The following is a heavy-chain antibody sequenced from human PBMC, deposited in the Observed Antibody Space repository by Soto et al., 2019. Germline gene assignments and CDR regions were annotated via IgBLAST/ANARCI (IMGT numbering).Heavy chain of an antibody. V-gene: IGHV4-31*03. CDR3: ARVSARTVTTKNWYFDL. CDR1: GGSISSGGYY. CDR2: IYYSGST. D-gene: IGHD4-17*01. Sequence: SETLSLTCTVSGGSISSGGYYWSWIRQHPGKGLEWIGYIYYSGSTYYNPSLKSRVTISVDTSKNQFSLKLSSVTAADTAVYYCARVSARTVTTKNWYFDLWGRGTLVTVSS. J-gene: IGHJ2*01.